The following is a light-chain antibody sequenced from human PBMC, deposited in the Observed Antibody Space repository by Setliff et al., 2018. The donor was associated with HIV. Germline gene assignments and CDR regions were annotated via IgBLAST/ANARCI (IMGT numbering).Light chain of an antibody. J-gene: IGLJ2*01. Sequence: QSAMTQPASVSGSPGQSITIACTGSSSDVGVYNYVSWFQQRPGKAPKLMISDVSNRPSGVSIRFSGSKSGTSASLAISGLQSDDEADYYCAALDHSLNGHVLFGGGTKVTVL. V-gene: IGLV2-14*03. CDR2: DVS. CDR3: AALDHSLNGHVL. CDR1: SSDVGVYNY.